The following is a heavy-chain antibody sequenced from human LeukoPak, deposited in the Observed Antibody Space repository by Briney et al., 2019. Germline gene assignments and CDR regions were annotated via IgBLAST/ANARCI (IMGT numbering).Heavy chain of an antibody. CDR2: ISSSSSYI. D-gene: IGHD1-26*01. CDR3: ARDLGGSYYSAFDI. Sequence: ASETLSLTCTVSGGSISSYYWSWVRQAPGKGLEWVSSISSSSSYIYYADSVKGRFTISRDNAKNSLYLQMNSLRAEDTAVYYCARDLGGSYYSAFDIWGQGTMVTVSS. V-gene: IGHV3-21*01. J-gene: IGHJ3*02. CDR1: GGSISSYY.